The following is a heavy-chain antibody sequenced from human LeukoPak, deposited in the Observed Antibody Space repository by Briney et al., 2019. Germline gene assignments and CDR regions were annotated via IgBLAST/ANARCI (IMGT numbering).Heavy chain of an antibody. J-gene: IGHJ4*02. CDR3: AKYDSSGWYNYFDY. Sequence: PGESLKISCKGSGYSFTSYWIGWVRQAPGKGLEWVSAISGSGGSTYYADSVKGRFTISRDNSKNTLYLQMNSLRAEDTAVYYCAKYDSSGWYNYFDYWGQGTLVTVSS. CDR1: GYSFTSYW. V-gene: IGHV3-23*01. D-gene: IGHD6-19*01. CDR2: ISGSGGST.